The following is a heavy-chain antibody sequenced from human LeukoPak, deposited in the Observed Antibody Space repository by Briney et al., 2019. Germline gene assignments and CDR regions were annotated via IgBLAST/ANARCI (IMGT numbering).Heavy chain of an antibody. CDR1: GFTVSSNY. D-gene: IGHD5-24*01. V-gene: IGHV3-53*01. CDR3: ARGSFDGYNSGYFDY. CDR2: IYSGGST. J-gene: IGHJ4*02. Sequence: GGSLRLSCAASGFTVSSNYMSWVRQAPGKGLEGVSVIYSGGSTYYADSVKGRFTISRDNSKHTLYLQMNSLRAADTAVYSCARGSFDGYNSGYFDYWGQGTLVTVSS.